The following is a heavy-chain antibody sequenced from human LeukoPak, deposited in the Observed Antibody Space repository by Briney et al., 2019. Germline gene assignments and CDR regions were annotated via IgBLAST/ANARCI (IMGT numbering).Heavy chain of an antibody. J-gene: IGHJ4*02. V-gene: IGHV4-61*01. D-gene: IGHD2-15*01. Sequence: PSETLSLTCTVSGGSVSSGSYYWSWIRQPPGKGLEWIGYIYYSGSTNYNPSLKGRVTISVDTSKNQFSLKLSSVTAADTAVYYCARGVVVAASPDYFDYWGQGTLVTVSS. CDR3: ARGVVVAASPDYFDY. CDR2: IYYSGST. CDR1: GGSVSSGSYY.